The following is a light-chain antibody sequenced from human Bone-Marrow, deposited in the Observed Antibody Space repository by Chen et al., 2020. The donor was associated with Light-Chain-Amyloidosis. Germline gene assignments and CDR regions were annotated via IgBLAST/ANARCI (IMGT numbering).Light chain of an antibody. Sequence: QSVLTLPPSVSGAPAQRPSFSCTGSSSNIGANYDVHWYQQLPGTAPKLLIFGTTNRPSGVPDRFSGSKSGTSASLAITGLQAEDEADYYCQSYDRSLSGSVFGGGTKLTVL. CDR1: SSNIGANYD. V-gene: IGLV1-40*01. J-gene: IGLJ3*02. CDR3: QSYDRSLSGSV. CDR2: GTT.